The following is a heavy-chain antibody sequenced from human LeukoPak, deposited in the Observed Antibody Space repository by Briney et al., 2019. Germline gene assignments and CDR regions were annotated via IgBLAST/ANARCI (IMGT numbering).Heavy chain of an antibody. V-gene: IGHV3-74*01. CDR1: GFTFSSYW. Sequence: GGSLRLSCAASGFTFSSYWMHWVRQAPGKGLVWVSRINSDGSSTSYADSVKGRFTISRDNSRNTLSLHMNSLRAEDTAVYYCAELGITMIGGVWGKGTTVTISS. D-gene: IGHD3-10*02. CDR2: INSDGSST. CDR3: AELGITMIGGV. J-gene: IGHJ6*04.